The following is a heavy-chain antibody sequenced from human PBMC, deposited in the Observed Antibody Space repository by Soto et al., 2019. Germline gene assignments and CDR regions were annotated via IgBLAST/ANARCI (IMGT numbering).Heavy chain of an antibody. V-gene: IGHV3-30*18. D-gene: IGHD4-4*01. CDR1: GFTFSSYG. CDR2: ISYDGSNK. CDR3: AKVDLGDDYSNSGDAFDI. Sequence: QVQLVESGGGVVQPGRSLRLSCAASGFTFSSYGMHWVRQAPGKGLEWVAVISYDGSNKYYADSVKGRFTISRDNSKNTLYLQMNSLRAEDTAVYYCAKVDLGDDYSNSGDAFDIWGQGTMVTVSS. J-gene: IGHJ3*02.